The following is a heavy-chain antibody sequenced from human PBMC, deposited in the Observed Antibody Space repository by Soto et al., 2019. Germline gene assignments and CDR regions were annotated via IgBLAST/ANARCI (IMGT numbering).Heavy chain of an antibody. Sequence: QMQLVQSGAEVKKPGSSVKVSCKASGGTFSSYAISRVRQAPGQGLEWMGGIIPIFGTANYAQKFQGRVTITADESTSTAYMELSSLRSEDTAVYYCARGWTTVVTLTYYYYYGMDVWGQGTTVTVSS. CDR2: IIPIFGTA. J-gene: IGHJ6*02. D-gene: IGHD4-17*01. V-gene: IGHV1-69*01. CDR1: GGTFSSYA. CDR3: ARGWTTVVTLTYYYYYGMDV.